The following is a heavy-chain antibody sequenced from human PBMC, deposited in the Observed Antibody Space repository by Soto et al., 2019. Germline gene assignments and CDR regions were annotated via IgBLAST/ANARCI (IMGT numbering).Heavy chain of an antibody. D-gene: IGHD3-22*01. CDR1: GGYVSSGSYY. Sequence: SQTLPLPCTVSGGYVSSGSYYCRWNPQTPGKGLEWIGYIYYSGRTNYNPSLKSRVTISGDTSKNQFSLKLSSVTAADTGVYYCARGDNYDSSAYYLGYYYYYGIDVWRQGTTVTVS. CDR2: IYYSGRT. CDR3: ARGDNYDSSAYYLGYYYYYGIDV. V-gene: IGHV4-61*01. J-gene: IGHJ6*02.